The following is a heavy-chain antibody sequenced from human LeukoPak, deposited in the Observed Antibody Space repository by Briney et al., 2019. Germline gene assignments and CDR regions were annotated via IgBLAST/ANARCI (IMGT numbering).Heavy chain of an antibody. D-gene: IGHD3-10*01. CDR2: IYYSGST. J-gene: IGHJ6*02. CDR1: GGSISSGGYY. Sequence: SQTLSLTCTVSGGSISSGGYYWSWIRQHPGKGLEWIGYIYYSGSTYYNPSLKSRVTISVDTSKNQFSLKLSSVTAADTAVYYCARDHYYGSGSYYQPPYGMDVWGRGTTVTVSS. CDR3: ARDHYYGSGSYYQPPYGMDV. V-gene: IGHV4-31*03.